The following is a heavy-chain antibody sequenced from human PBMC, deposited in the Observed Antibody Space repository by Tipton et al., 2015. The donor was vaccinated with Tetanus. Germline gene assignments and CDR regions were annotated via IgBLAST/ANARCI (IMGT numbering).Heavy chain of an antibody. V-gene: IGHV4-59*01. Sequence: LRLSCTVSGGSISSYYWSWIRQPPGKGLEWIGYIYYSGSTNYNPSLKSRVTISVDTSKNQFSLNLSSVTAADTAVYFCARCPYGGVSGTLYYWGQGILVTVSS. CDR2: IYYSGST. CDR1: GGSISSYY. D-gene: IGHD4-23*01. CDR3: ARCPYGGVSGTLYY. J-gene: IGHJ4*02.